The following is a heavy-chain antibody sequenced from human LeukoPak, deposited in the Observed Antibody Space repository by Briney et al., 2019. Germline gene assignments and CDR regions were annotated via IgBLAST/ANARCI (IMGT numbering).Heavy chain of an antibody. CDR2: IYYSGST. V-gene: IGHV4-30-4*01. CDR3: ARENYGDYGYFQH. D-gene: IGHD4-17*01. J-gene: IGHJ1*01. CDR1: GGSISSGDYY. Sequence: NPSQTLSLTCAVSGGSISSGDYYWSWIRQPPGKGLEWIGYIYYSGSTYYNPTLKSRVTISVDTSKNQFSLKLSSVTAADTAVYYCARENYGDYGYFQHWGQGTLVTVSS.